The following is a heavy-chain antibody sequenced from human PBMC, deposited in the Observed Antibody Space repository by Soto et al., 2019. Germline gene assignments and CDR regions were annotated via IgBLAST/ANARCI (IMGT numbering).Heavy chain of an antibody. V-gene: IGHV1-2*02. Sequence: PSVKVSCKASGYTFTGYYMHWVRQAPGQGLEWMGWINPNSGGTNYAQKFQGRVTMTRDTSISTAYMELSRLRSDDTAVYYCARRPPETAEYYFDYWGQGTLVTVSS. CDR1: GYTFTGYY. CDR3: ARRPPETAEYYFDY. CDR2: INPNSGGT. J-gene: IGHJ4*02. D-gene: IGHD2-21*02.